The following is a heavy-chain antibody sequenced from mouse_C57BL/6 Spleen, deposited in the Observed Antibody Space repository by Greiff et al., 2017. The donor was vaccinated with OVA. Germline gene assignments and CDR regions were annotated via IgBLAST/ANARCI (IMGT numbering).Heavy chain of an antibody. CDR1: GFTIKNTY. D-gene: IGHD3-2*02. Sequence: VQLQQSVAELVRPGASVKLSCTASGFTIKNTYMHWVKQRPEQGLEWIGRIDPANGNTKYAPKFQGKATITADTSSHPAYLQLSSLTSEDTAIYYGAGNAQATYYDMDYWGQGTSVTVSS. CDR2: IDPANGNT. CDR3: AGNAQATYYDMDY. V-gene: IGHV14-3*01. J-gene: IGHJ4*01.